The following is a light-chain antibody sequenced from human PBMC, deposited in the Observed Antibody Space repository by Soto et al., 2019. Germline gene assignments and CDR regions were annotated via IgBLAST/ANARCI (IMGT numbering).Light chain of an antibody. V-gene: IGLV1-44*01. Sequence: QPVLTQPPSASGTPGQRVTISCSGSSSNIGSNSANWYQQLPGTAPKLVMYSTNQRPSGVPDRFSGSKSGPSASLAISDLQSEDEADYYCAAWDDTLNGHVVFGGGTKVTVL. CDR3: AAWDDTLNGHVV. CDR2: STN. J-gene: IGLJ2*01. CDR1: SSNIGSNS.